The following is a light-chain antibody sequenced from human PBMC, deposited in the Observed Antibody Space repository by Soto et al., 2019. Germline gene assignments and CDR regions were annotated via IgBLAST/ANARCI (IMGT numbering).Light chain of an antibody. V-gene: IGLV1-44*01. Sequence: QSVLTQPPSASGTPAQRVTFSCSGSSSNIGINTVNWYRQLPGTAPQLLISDNHRRPSGVPDRFSGSKSGTSASLAISGLQSEDEATYFCAAWDVSLKGFVFGTGTKVTVL. CDR1: SSNIGINT. J-gene: IGLJ1*01. CDR3: AAWDVSLKGFV. CDR2: DNH.